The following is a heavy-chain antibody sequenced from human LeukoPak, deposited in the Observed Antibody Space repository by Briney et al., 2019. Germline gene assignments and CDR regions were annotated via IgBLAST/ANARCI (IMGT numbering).Heavy chain of an antibody. CDR3: ARVTELELRRNYYYYMDV. V-gene: IGHV4-30-4*08. D-gene: IGHD1-7*01. CDR1: GGSISSGDYY. Sequence: SETLSLTCTVSGGSISSGDYYSSWIRQPPGKGLEWIGYIYYSGSTYYNPSLKSRVTISVDTSKNQFSLKLSSATAADTAVYYCARVTELELRRNYYYYMDVWGKGTTVTVSS. J-gene: IGHJ6*03. CDR2: IYYSGST.